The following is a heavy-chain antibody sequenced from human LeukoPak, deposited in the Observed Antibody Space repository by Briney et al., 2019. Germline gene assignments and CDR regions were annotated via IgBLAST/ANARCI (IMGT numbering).Heavy chain of an antibody. CDR3: ARDHTWWFGESRTPYYFDY. CDR1: GFTFSSYG. CDR2: ISFDGSNK. V-gene: IGHV3-30*03. Sequence: GGSLRLSCAASGFTFSSYGMTWVRQAPGKGLEWVAIISFDGSNKLYADSVKGRFTISRDNSKNTLYLQMNSLRAEDTAVYYCARDHTWWFGESRTPYYFDYWGQGTLVTVSS. D-gene: IGHD3-10*01. J-gene: IGHJ4*02.